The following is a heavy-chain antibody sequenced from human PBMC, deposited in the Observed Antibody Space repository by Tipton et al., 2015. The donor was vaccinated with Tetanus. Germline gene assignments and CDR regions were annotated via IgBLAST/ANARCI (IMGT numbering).Heavy chain of an antibody. D-gene: IGHD1-1*01. CDR1: GDSVSGYY. CDR3: AILPKHWQAPRGAP. V-gene: IGHV4-34*01. J-gene: IGHJ5*02. Sequence: TLSLTCTVSGDSVSGYYWSWIRQPPGGGLEWIGEINQRGTTYNPSLKRRATISVDSSATQLSLSLTSVTAADTAVYFCAILPKHWQAPRGAPWGQGVLVTVSS. CDR2: INQRGT.